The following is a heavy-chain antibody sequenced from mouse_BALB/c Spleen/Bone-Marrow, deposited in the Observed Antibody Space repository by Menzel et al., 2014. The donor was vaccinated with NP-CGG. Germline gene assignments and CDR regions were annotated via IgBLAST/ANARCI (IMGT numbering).Heavy chain of an antibody. CDR3: TRSPNTTVVAETMDR. CDR2: IYPFSGSS. V-gene: IGHV1S22*01. J-gene: IGHJ4*01. CDR1: GYTFTSYW. D-gene: IGHD1-1*01. Sequence: LQQSGSELVRPGTSVKLSCKASGYTFTSYWMHWVKQRPGQGLEWIGNIYPFSGSSNYDEKFKSKATLTVDTSSSTAYMQLISLTSEDSAVYYCTRSPNTTVVAETMDRWGQGTSVTVSS.